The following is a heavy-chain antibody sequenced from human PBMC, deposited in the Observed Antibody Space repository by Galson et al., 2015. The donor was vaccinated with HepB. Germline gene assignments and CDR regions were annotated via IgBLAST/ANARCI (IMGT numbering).Heavy chain of an antibody. J-gene: IGHJ6*03. CDR3: ARDRWESNYYQHMDV. Sequence: SLRLSCAASGFTVSSNFMSWVRQAPGEGLEWVSVIYSGGSTYYSDSVKGRFTISRDNSKNTLSLQMNSLRAEDTAVYYCARDRWESNYYQHMDVWGKGTTVTVSS. V-gene: IGHV3-53*01. CDR2: IYSGGST. D-gene: IGHD1-26*01. CDR1: GFTVSSNF.